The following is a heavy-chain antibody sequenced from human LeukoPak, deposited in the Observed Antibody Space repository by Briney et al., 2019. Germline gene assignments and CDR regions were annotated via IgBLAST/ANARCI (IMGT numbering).Heavy chain of an antibody. CDR2: INPNSGGT. D-gene: IGHD3-10*01. J-gene: IGHJ3*02. CDR3: ARGTSMVRGVKDRRLRQDAFDI. Sequence: ASVKVSCKASGYTFTDYYMHWVRQAPGQGLEWMGWINPNSGGTNYAQYVQKFQGRVTMTRDTSISTAYMELSSLGSDDTAVYYCARGTSMVRGVKDRRLRQDAFDIWGQGTMVTVSS. V-gene: IGHV1-2*02. CDR1: GYTFTDYY.